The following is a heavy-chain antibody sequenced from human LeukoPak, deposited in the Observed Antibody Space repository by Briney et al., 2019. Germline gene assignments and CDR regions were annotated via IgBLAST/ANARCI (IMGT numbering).Heavy chain of an antibody. CDR1: GYTFTGYY. CDR2: INPNSGGT. CDR3: ARDLGHSSSSGAFDI. D-gene: IGHD6-6*01. V-gene: IGHV1-2*02. J-gene: IGHJ3*02. Sequence: GASVKVSCKASGYTFTGYYMHWVRQAPGQGLEWMGWINPNSGGTNCAQKFQGRVTMTRDTSISTAYMELSRLRSDDTAVYYCARDLGHSSSSGAFDIWGQGTMVTVSS.